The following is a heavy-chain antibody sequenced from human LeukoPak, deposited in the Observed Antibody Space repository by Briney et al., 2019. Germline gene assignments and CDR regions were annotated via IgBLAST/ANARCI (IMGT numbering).Heavy chain of an antibody. D-gene: IGHD1-7*01. CDR2: ISSRSSYI. Sequence: PGGSLRLSCAASGFTFSSYSMNWVRRAPGKGLEWVSSISSRSSYIYYADSVKGRFTLSRDNAKNSLYLQMNSLRAEDTAVYYCAREGTGTNTLDYWGQGTLVTVSS. CDR3: AREGTGTNTLDY. J-gene: IGHJ4*02. V-gene: IGHV3-21*01. CDR1: GFTFSSYS.